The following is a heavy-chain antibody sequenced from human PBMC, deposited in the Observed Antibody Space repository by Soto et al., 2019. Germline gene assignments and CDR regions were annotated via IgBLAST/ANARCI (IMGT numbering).Heavy chain of an antibody. D-gene: IGHD2-2*01. CDR1: GFTFSSYW. CDR3: ARVHCSSTSCYGMDV. CDR2: INSDGSST. J-gene: IGHJ6*02. Sequence: GGSLRLSCASSGFTFSSYWMHLVRQAPGKGLVWVSRINSDGSSTSYADSVKGRFTISRDNAKNTLYLQMNSLRAEDTAVYYCARVHCSSTSCYGMDVWGQGTTVTVSS. V-gene: IGHV3-74*01.